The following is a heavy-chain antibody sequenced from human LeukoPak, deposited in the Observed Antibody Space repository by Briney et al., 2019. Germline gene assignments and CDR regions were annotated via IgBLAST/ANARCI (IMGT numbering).Heavy chain of an antibody. CDR2: ISSSGSTI. D-gene: IGHD5-12*01. CDR3: ARAERYGGYRPYYFDY. V-gene: IGHV3-48*03. Sequence: PGGSLRLSCAASEFTFSSYEMNWVRQAPGKGLEWVSYISSSGSTIYYADSVKGRFTISRDNAKNSLYLQMNSLRAEDTAVYYCARAERYGGYRPYYFDYWGQGTLVTVSS. J-gene: IGHJ4*02. CDR1: EFTFSSYE.